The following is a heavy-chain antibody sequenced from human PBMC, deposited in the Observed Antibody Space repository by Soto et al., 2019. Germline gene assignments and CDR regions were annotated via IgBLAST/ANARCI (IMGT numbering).Heavy chain of an antibody. CDR2: IYYSGST. J-gene: IGHJ5*02. D-gene: IGHD3-9*01. CDR3: ARRRQYYDILTGLGWDWFDP. CDR1: GGSISSSSYY. V-gene: IGHV4-39*01. Sequence: SETLSLTCTVSGGSISSSSYYWGWIRQPPGKGLEWIGSIYYSGSTYHNPSLKSRVTISVDTSKNQFSLKLSSVTAADTAVYYCARRRQYYDILTGLGWDWFDPWGQGTLVTVSS.